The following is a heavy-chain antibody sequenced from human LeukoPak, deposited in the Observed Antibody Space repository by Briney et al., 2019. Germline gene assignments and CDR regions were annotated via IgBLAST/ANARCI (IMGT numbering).Heavy chain of an antibody. CDR3: ARDSAYYYGSGSYSVYYYYYYGMDV. V-gene: IGHV3-7*01. CDR2: IKQDGSEK. J-gene: IGHJ6*02. CDR1: GFSFSSYW. Sequence: PGGSQRLSCAASGFSFSSYWMSWVRQAPGEGREWVANIKQDGSEKYYVVSVKGRFTISRDNAKNSLYLQMNSLRAQDTAVYYCARDSAYYYGSGSYSVYYYYYYGMDVWGQGTTVTVSS. D-gene: IGHD3-10*01.